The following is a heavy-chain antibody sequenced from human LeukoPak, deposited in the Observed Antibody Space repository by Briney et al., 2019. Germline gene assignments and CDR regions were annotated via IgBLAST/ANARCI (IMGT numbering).Heavy chain of an antibody. Sequence: SETLSLTCTVSGGSISSYYWSWIRQPPGKGLEWIGYIYYSGSTNYNPSLKSRVTISVDTSKNQFSLKLSSATAADTAVYYCARDWYNCSGGSCYYYGMDVWGQGTTVTVSS. CDR1: GGSISSYY. D-gene: IGHD2-15*01. CDR3: ARDWYNCSGGSCYYYGMDV. CDR2: IYYSGST. J-gene: IGHJ6*02. V-gene: IGHV4-59*01.